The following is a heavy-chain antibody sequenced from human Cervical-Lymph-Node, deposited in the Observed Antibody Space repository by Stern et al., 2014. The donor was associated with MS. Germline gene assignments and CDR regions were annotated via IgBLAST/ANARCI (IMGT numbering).Heavy chain of an antibody. Sequence: VQLVESGGGVVQPGRSLRISCAASGFTLSNYNMYWVRQAPGKGLEWVSSLSYDGSNKYYADSVKGRFTISRDISKNMLSLQMNGLRIEDTAVYYCARNSLPRTADSDGFDYWGQGTLVAVSS. V-gene: IGHV3-30*03. J-gene: IGHJ4*02. D-gene: IGHD1-14*01. CDR1: GFTLSNYN. CDR3: ARNSLPRTADSDGFDY. CDR2: LSYDGSNK.